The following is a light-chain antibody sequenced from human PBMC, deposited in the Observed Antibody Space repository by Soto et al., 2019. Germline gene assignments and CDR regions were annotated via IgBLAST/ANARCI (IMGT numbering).Light chain of an antibody. Sequence: EIVLTQSPATLSLSPGERATLSCRASQSVSSYLAWYQQNPGQAPRLLIYDASNRATGIPARFSGSGSGTDFTLTISSLEPEDFAVYYCQQRSNWPPNTFGQGTKLEIK. J-gene: IGKJ2*01. CDR3: QQRSNWPPNT. CDR2: DAS. V-gene: IGKV3-11*01. CDR1: QSVSSY.